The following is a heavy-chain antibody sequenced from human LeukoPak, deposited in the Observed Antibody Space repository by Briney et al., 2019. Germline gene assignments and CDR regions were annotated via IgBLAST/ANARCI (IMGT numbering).Heavy chain of an antibody. CDR2: IYYSGSI. V-gene: IGHV4-59*12. CDR3: AREAREGHVFDI. J-gene: IGHJ3*02. CDR1: GGSISSYY. D-gene: IGHD5-24*01. Sequence: SETLSLTCTVSGGSISSYYWSWIRQPPGKGLEWIGTIYYSGSIYYNPSLNSRVTISVDTSNNQFSLSLTSVTAADTAVYYCAREAREGHVFDIWGQGTMVTVSS.